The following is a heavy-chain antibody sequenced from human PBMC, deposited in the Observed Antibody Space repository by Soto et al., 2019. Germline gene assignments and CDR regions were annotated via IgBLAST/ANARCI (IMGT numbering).Heavy chain of an antibody. J-gene: IGHJ6*02. D-gene: IGHD2-2*01. Sequence: SVKVSCKASGGTFGSYAISWVRQAPGQGLEWMGGIIPIPGTANYAQKFQGRVTIAADESTSTAYMELSSLRSEDTAVYYCARSQGSSTSLEIYYYYYYGMDVWGQGTTVTISS. V-gene: IGHV1-69*13. CDR1: GGTFGSYA. CDR2: IIPIPGTA. CDR3: ARSQGSSTSLEIYYYYYYGMDV.